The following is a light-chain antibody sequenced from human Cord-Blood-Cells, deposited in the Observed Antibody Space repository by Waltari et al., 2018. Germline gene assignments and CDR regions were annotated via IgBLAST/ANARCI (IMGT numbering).Light chain of an antibody. V-gene: IGKV4-1*01. CDR2: WAS. Sequence: DFVMTQHPDSLAVSLGERATLDCKASQSVLYSSNNKNYLAWYQQKPGQPPKLLIYWASTRESGVPDRFSGSGSGTDFTLTISSLQAEDVAVYYCQQYYSTPWTFGQGTKVEIK. CDR1: QSVLYSSNNKNY. CDR3: QQYYSTPWT. J-gene: IGKJ1*01.